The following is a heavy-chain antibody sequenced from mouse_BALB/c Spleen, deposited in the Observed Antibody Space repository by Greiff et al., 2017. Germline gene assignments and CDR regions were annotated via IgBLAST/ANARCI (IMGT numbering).Heavy chain of an antibody. D-gene: IGHD2-10*01. CDR3: ARGLLWSHYFDY. V-gene: IGHV5-4*02. Sequence: DVHLVESGGGLVKPGGSLKLSCAASGFTFSDYYMYWVRQTPEKRLEWVATISDGGSYTYYPDSVKGRFTISRDNAKNNLYLQMGSLKSEDTAMYYCARGLLWSHYFDYWGQGTTLTVSS. J-gene: IGHJ2*01. CDR1: GFTFSDYY. CDR2: ISDGGSYT.